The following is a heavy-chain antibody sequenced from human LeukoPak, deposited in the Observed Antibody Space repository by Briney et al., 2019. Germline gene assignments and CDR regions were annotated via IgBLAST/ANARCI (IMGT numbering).Heavy chain of an antibody. D-gene: IGHD6-13*01. CDR1: GGSISSSSYY. CDR3: AKDKLVGIAAAGSLDY. J-gene: IGHJ4*02. Sequence: SETLSLTCTVSGGSISSSSYYWGWIRQPPGKGLEWIGSIYYSGSTYYNPSLKSRVTISVDTSKNQFSLKLSSVTAEDTAVYYCAKDKLVGIAAAGSLDYWGQGTLVTVSS. CDR2: IYYSGST. V-gene: IGHV4-39*07.